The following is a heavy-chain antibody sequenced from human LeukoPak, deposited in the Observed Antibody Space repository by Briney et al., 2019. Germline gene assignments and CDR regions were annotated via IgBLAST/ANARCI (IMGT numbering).Heavy chain of an antibody. D-gene: IGHD2-2*01. Sequence: KPSQTLSLTCTVSGGSISSGDYYWSWIRQPPGKGLEWIGYIYYSGSTYYNPSLKSRVTISVDTSKNQFSLKLSSVTTADTAVYYCARAPTVPAAMAFDYWGQGTLVTVSS. CDR2: IYYSGST. V-gene: IGHV4-30-4*01. J-gene: IGHJ4*02. CDR1: GGSISSGDYY. CDR3: ARAPTVPAAMAFDY.